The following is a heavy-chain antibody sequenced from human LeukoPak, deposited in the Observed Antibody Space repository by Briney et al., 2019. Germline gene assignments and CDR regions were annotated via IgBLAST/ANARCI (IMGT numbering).Heavy chain of an antibody. CDR2: IYYSGST. Sequence: SQTLSLTCTVSGGSLSSGDYYWSWIRQPPGKGLEWIGYIYYSGSTYYNPSLKSRVTISVDTSKNQFSLKLSSVTAADTAVYYCARYFGELLPFDYWGQGTLVTVSS. D-gene: IGHD3-10*01. J-gene: IGHJ4*02. CDR3: ARYFGELLPFDY. CDR1: GGSLSSGDYY. V-gene: IGHV4-30-4*01.